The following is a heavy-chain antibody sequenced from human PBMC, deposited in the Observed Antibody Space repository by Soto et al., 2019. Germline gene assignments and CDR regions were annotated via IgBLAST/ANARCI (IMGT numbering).Heavy chain of an antibody. CDR1: GGTFSSYA. CDR2: IIPIFGTA. V-gene: IGHV1-69*13. D-gene: IGHD6-6*01. J-gene: IGHJ5*02. Sequence: GASVKVSCKASGGTFSSYASSWVRQAPGQGLEWMGGIIPIFGTANYAQKFQGRVTITADESTSTAYMELSSLRSEDTAVYYCARDLNEIAATTWFDPWGQGTLVTVSS. CDR3: ARDLNEIAATTWFDP.